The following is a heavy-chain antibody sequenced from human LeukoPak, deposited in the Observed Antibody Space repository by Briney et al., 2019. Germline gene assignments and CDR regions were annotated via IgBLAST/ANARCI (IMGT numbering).Heavy chain of an antibody. CDR2: INHSGST. Sequence: SETLSLTCAVYGGSFSGYYWSWIRQPPGKGLERIGEINHSGSTNYNPSLKSRVTISVDTSKNQFSLKLSSVTAADTAVYYCAREKVPAAIRVTQMYNWFDPWGQGTLVTVSS. CDR3: AREKVPAAIRVTQMYNWFDP. V-gene: IGHV4-34*01. CDR1: GGSFSGYY. D-gene: IGHD2-2*02. J-gene: IGHJ5*02.